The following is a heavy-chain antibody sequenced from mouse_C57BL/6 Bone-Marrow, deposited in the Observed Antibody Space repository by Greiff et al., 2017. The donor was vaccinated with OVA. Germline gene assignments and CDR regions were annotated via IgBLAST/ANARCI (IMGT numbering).Heavy chain of an antibody. Sequence: VQLQQSGSELRSPGSSVKLSCKDFASEVFPIAYMSWVRQKPGHGFEWIGGILPSIGRTIYGEKFEDKATLDADTLSNTAYLELNSLTSEDSAIYYCARRGTTVVATDWYFDVWGTGTTVTVSS. D-gene: IGHD1-1*01. J-gene: IGHJ1*03. V-gene: IGHV15-2*01. CDR2: ILPSIGRT. CDR1: ASEVFPIAY. CDR3: ARRGTTVVATDWYFDV.